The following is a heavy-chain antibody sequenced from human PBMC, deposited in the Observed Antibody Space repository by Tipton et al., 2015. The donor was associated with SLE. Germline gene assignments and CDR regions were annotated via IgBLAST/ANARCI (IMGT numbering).Heavy chain of an antibody. CDR2: IYYSGST. Sequence: TLSLTCTVSGDSISSSSYYWGWIRQPPGKGLEWIGSIYYSGSTYYNPSLKSRVTISVDTSKNQFSLKLSSVTAADTAVYYCAGQYYDILTGYLRHFDYWGQGTLVTVSS. D-gene: IGHD3-9*01. J-gene: IGHJ4*02. CDR1: GDSISSSSYY. V-gene: IGHV4-39*01. CDR3: AGQYYDILTGYLRHFDY.